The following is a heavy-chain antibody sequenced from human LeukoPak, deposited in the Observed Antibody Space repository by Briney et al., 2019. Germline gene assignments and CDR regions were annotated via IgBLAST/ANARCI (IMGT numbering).Heavy chain of an antibody. CDR1: GFTFSSYL. CDR3: AKGESITSAWFDS. D-gene: IGHD5-24*01. CDR2: IKEDGNEK. J-gene: IGHJ5*01. Sequence: GGSLRLSCAASGFTFSSYLMTWVRQAPGKGLEWVATIKEDGNEKYYVDSVKGRFPVSRDNAENSLYLQMNSLRVADTAVYYCAKGESITSAWFDSWGQGTLVTVSS. V-gene: IGHV3-7*01.